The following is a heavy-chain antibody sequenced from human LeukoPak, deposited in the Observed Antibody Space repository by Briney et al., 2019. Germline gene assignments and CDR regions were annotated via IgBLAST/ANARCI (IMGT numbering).Heavy chain of an antibody. CDR1: GFTFSSYS. CDR2: ISSSSSYI. V-gene: IGHV3-21*01. J-gene: IGHJ5*02. Sequence: GGSLRLSCAASGFTFSSYSMNWVRQAPGKGLEWVSSISSSSSYIYYADSVKGRFTISRDNAKNSLYLQMNGPRAEDTAVYYCARDEGELFDPWGQGTLVTVSS. CDR3: ARDEGELFDP. D-gene: IGHD1-7*01.